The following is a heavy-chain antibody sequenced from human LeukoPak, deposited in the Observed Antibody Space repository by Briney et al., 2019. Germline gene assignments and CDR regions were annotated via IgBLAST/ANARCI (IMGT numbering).Heavy chain of an antibody. J-gene: IGHJ6*04. CDR1: SGSFSGYY. CDR3: ARGGGYSYGFHYYYGMDV. Sequence: SETLSLTCAVYSGSFSGYYWSWIRQPPGKGLEWIGEINHSGSTNYNPSLKSRVTISVDTSKNQFSLKLSSVTAADTAVYYCARGGGYSYGFHYYYGMDVWGKGTTVTVSS. CDR2: INHSGST. V-gene: IGHV4-34*01. D-gene: IGHD5-18*01.